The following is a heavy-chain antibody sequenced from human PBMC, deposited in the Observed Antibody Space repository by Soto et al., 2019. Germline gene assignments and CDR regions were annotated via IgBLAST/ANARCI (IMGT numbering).Heavy chain of an antibody. J-gene: IGHJ4*02. CDR3: AKDRPNNSSWPDY. CDR1: GFIFSGHG. CDR2: VSYDGRYT. V-gene: IGHV3-30*18. Sequence: QVQLVESGGGVVQPGRSLRLACVASGFIFSGHGMHWVRQVPGKGLEWVAVVSYDGRYTHYADSVKGRFTISRENSKNKVYLQMNSLRAEDAARYYCAKDRPNNSSWPDYWGQGTLVTVSS. D-gene: IGHD6-13*01.